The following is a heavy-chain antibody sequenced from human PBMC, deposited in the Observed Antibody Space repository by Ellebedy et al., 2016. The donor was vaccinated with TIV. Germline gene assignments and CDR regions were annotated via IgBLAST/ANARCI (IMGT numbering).Heavy chain of an antibody. J-gene: IGHJ4*02. CDR3: SRDSADMVDANFDY. D-gene: IGHD2-8*01. CDR1: GFTFSNYA. Sequence: SVKVSCKASGFTFSNYAITWVRQHPRQGLVWRGAIIPLLGITNYAQKFQGRVTITADTSTGTAYMELSTLTSEDTAIFYCSRDSADMVDANFDYWGQGTLVTVSS. V-gene: IGHV1-69*10. CDR2: IIPLLGIT.